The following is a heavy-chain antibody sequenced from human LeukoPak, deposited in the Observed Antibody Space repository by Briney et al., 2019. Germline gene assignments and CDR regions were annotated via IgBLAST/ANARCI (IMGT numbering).Heavy chain of an antibody. V-gene: IGHV3-7*01. D-gene: IGHD3-3*01. CDR3: ARFPSYYDFWSGYSTHDAFDI. Sequence: PGGSLRLSCAASGFTFSSYWMSWVRQAPGKGLEWVANIKQDGSEKYYVDSVKGRFTISRDNTKNSLYLQMNSLRAEDTAVYYCARFPSYYDFWSGYSTHDAFDIWGQGTMVTVSS. CDR1: GFTFSSYW. CDR2: IKQDGSEK. J-gene: IGHJ3*02.